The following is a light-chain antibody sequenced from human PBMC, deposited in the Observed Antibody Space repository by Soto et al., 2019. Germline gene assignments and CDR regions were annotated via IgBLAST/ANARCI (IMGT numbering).Light chain of an antibody. V-gene: IGKV3D-20*02. Sequence: EIVLTQSPGTLSLSPGERVTLSCRASQSVSSSYLAWYQQKPGQAPRLLIYNASNRATGIPARFSGSGSGTDFTLTISSLEPEDFAVYYCQQRSNWWTFGQGTKVDIK. CDR3: QQRSNWWT. CDR2: NAS. J-gene: IGKJ1*01. CDR1: QSVSSSY.